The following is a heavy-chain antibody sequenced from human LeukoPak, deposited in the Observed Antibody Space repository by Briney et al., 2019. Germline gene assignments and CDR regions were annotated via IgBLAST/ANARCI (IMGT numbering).Heavy chain of an antibody. CDR3: AKAPSSRIAAAGTYAFDI. Sequence: QPGRSLRLSCAASGFTFSSYGMHWVRQAPGKGLEWVAVISYDGSNKYYADSVKGRFTISRDNSKNTLYLQMNSLRAEDTAVYYCAKAPSSRIAAAGTYAFDIWGQGTMVTVSS. CDR2: ISYDGSNK. CDR1: GFTFSSYG. D-gene: IGHD6-13*01. V-gene: IGHV3-30*18. J-gene: IGHJ3*02.